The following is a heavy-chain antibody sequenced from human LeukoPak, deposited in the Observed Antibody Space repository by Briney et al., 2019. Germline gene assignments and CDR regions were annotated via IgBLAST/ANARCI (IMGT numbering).Heavy chain of an antibody. Sequence: GGSLRPSCAASGLTFSSYAMSWVRQAPGKGLEWVSGILGSGGSTFFADSLKGRFTVSRDNSKNTLYLHMNSLGADDTAVYYCAKDRVQGSWYFDLWGRGTLVTVSS. V-gene: IGHV3-23*01. CDR2: ILGSGGST. CDR3: AKDRVQGSWYFDL. D-gene: IGHD3-10*01. CDR1: GLTFSSYA. J-gene: IGHJ2*01.